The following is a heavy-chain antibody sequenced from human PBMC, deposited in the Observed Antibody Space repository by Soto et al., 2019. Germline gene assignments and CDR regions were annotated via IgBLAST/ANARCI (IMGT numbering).Heavy chain of an antibody. CDR3: ARVGPLAWNGRWFDP. Sequence: SETLSLTCAVSGPSISSGYSWGWIRQTPGKGLEWVGTISHSGSTSYNPSLKGRVTIPLDMSKNQFSLKLSSVTAADTAVYYCARVGPLAWNGRWFDPWGQGTLVTVSS. CDR2: ISHSGST. D-gene: IGHD1-1*01. CDR1: GPSISSGYS. V-gene: IGHV4-38-2*01. J-gene: IGHJ5*02.